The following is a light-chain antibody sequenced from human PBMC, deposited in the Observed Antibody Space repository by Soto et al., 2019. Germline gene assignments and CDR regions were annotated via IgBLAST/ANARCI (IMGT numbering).Light chain of an antibody. V-gene: IGLV2-8*01. CDR1: ASDVGVYNY. J-gene: IGLJ1*01. CDR2: EVT. CDR3: SSYAGSSTLDV. Sequence: QSVLTQPPSASGSLGQSVTISCTATASDVGVYNYVSWYQQHPGKAPKLMIYEVTKRPTGVPDRFSGSKSGNTASLTVSGLQAEDEADYYCSSYAGSSTLDVFGTGTKVTVL.